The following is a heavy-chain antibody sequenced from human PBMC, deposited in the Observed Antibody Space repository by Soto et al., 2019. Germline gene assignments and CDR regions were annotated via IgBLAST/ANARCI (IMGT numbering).Heavy chain of an antibody. V-gene: IGHV4-34*01. CDR1: GGSFSGYY. J-gene: IGHJ5*02. CDR2: INHSGST. Sequence: QVQLQQWGAGLLKPSETLSLTCAVYGGSFSGYYWSWIRQPPGKGLEWIGEINHSGSTNYNPSLKSRVPISVDTSKNQFSLKLSSVTAADTAVYYCARGRGYSSGWYPWGQGTLVTVSS. CDR3: ARGRGYSSGWYP. D-gene: IGHD6-19*01.